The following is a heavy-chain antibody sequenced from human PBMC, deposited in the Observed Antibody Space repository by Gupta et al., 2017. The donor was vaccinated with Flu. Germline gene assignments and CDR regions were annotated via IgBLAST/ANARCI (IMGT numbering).Heavy chain of an antibody. D-gene: IGHD5/OR15-5a*01. J-gene: IGHJ6*02. CDR2: IKSKSEGGTA. CDR1: VLIFKNHW. Sequence: EVQLVESGGGLDKPGGSLRLPCEAYVLIFKNHWMSWVRQAPGKGLERVGRIKSKSEGGTADYAAPVKGRFSISRDDSKNTLYLEMNSVKTDDTAVYFCTADGVYGAGEGAMDVWGQGTTVIVSS. V-gene: IGHV3-15*05. CDR3: TADGVYGAGEGAMDV.